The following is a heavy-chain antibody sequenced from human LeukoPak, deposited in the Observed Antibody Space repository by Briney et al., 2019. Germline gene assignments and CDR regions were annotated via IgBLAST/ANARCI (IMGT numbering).Heavy chain of an antibody. D-gene: IGHD3-22*01. CDR1: GGSISSSSYY. V-gene: IGHV4-39*07. Sequence: SSETLSLTCTVSGGSISSSSYYWGWIRQPPGKGLEWIGSIYYSGSTYYNPSLESRVSISVDTSKNQFSLKLSSVTAADTAVYYCARAYYYDSSGPMDVWGKGTTVTVSS. CDR2: IYYSGST. J-gene: IGHJ6*03. CDR3: ARAYYYDSSGPMDV.